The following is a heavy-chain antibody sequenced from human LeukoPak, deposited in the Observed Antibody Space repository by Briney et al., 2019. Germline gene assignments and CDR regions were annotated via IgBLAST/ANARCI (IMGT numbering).Heavy chain of an antibody. D-gene: IGHD3-10*01. J-gene: IGHJ4*02. Sequence: GGSLRPSCAASGFTFSSYWMSWVRQAPGKGLEWVANIKQDGSEKYYVDSVKGRFTISRDNAKNSLYLRMNSLRAEDTAVYYCIYYGSGSYYKYYFDYWGQGTLVTVSS. CDR2: IKQDGSEK. V-gene: IGHV3-7*01. CDR3: IYYGSGSYYKYYFDY. CDR1: GFTFSSYW.